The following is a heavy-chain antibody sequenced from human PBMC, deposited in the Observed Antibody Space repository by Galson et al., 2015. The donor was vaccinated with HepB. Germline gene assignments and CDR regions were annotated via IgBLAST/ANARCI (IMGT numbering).Heavy chain of an antibody. CDR3: ARLYRQYYYGLDV. CDR1: GGSISSYY. V-gene: IGHV4-59*08. J-gene: IGHJ6*02. D-gene: IGHD4-11*01. CDR2: IYYSGNT. Sequence: SETLSLTCTVSGGSISSYYWSWIRQPPGKGLEWIGYIYYSGNTNYNPSLQSRVSLSVDTSQNQFSLKLRSVTAADTAVYYCARLYRQYYYGLDVWGQGTTVTVSS.